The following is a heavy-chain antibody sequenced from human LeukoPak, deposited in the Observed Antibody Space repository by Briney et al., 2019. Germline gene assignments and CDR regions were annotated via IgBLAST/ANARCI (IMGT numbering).Heavy chain of an antibody. Sequence: SETLSLTCAVSGGSISSGGYSWSWIRQPPGKGLEWIGYIYHSGSTYYNPSLKSRVTISVDRSKDQFSLKLSSVTAADTAVYYCARVGPGYSYGYTDYYFDYWGQGTLVTASS. CDR1: GGSISSGGYS. CDR3: ARVGPGYSYGYTDYYFDY. D-gene: IGHD5-18*01. V-gene: IGHV4-30-2*01. CDR2: IYHSGST. J-gene: IGHJ4*02.